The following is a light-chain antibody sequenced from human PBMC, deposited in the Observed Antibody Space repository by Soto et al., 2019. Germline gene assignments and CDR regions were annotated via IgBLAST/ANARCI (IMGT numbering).Light chain of an antibody. CDR1: ESVNIY. CDR2: DAS. Sequence: EIVLTQSPATLSLSPGESATLSCRASESVNIYISWYQQKPAQAPRLLIYDASNRATGIPTRFSGSGSGTDFSITISSLEPEDVAVYYCQQRSNWHCTTFRQGTRVELK. J-gene: IGKJ1*01. CDR3: QQRSNWHCTT. V-gene: IGKV3-11*01.